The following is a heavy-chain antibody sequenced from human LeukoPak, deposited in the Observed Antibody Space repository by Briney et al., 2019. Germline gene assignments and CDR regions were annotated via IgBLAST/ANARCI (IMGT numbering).Heavy chain of an antibody. J-gene: IGHJ5*02. CDR1: GGSISSSSYY. V-gene: IGHV4-39*01. Sequence: SETLSLTCTVPGGSISSSSYYWGWIRQPPGKGLEWIGSIYYGGSTYYNPSLKSRVTISVDTSKNQFSLKLSSVTAADTAVYYCARHFWRATAFDPWGQGTLVTVSS. CDR3: ARHFWRATAFDP. CDR2: IYYGGST. D-gene: IGHD3-3*01.